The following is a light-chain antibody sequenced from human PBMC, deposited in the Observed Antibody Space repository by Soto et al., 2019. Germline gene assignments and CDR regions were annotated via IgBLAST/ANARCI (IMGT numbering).Light chain of an antibody. Sequence: DIQMTQSPSSLSASVGDRVTITCRASQGISNYLAWYQQKPGQVPKLLIYAASTLQSGVPSRFIGSGSGTDFTLTISSLQPEYVVSYYCQKYTSRPPVTLGPGTKVDIK. CDR2: AAS. CDR1: QGISNY. CDR3: QKYTSRPPVT. J-gene: IGKJ3*01. V-gene: IGKV1-27*01.